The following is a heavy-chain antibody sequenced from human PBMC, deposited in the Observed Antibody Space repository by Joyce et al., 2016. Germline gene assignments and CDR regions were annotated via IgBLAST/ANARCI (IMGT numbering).Heavy chain of an antibody. Sequence: QVQLVQSGAEVKKPGASVKVSCKASGYTFSSYGITWVRQAPGQGLEWMGRNTAYNGNTDYTQKLQGRVTRTTDTSTSTAYMELRSLRSDDTAVYYCARAHRNDYWGQGTLVTVSS. CDR2: NTAYNGNT. J-gene: IGHJ4*02. D-gene: IGHD1-14*01. V-gene: IGHV1-18*04. CDR3: ARAHRNDY. CDR1: GYTFSSYG.